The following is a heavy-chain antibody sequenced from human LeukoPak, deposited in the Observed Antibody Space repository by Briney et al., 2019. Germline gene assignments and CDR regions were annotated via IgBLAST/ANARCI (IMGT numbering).Heavy chain of an antibody. CDR1: GHTFTGYY. D-gene: IGHD3-10*01. CDR2: INPNSGGT. V-gene: IGHV1-2*04. CDR3: ARGNPSPYYYGSGSYSSLNWFDP. J-gene: IGHJ5*02. Sequence: ASVKVSCKASGHTFTGYYMHWVRQAPGQGLEWMGWINPNSGGTNYAQKFQGWVTMTRDTSISTAYMELSRLRSDDTAVYYCARGNPSPYYYGSGSYSSLNWFDPWGQGTLVTVSS.